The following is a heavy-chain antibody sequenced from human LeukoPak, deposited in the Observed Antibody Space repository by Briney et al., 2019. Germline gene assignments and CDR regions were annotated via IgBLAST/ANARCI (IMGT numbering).Heavy chain of an antibody. CDR2: IIGSSGST. V-gene: IGHV3-23*01. CDR3: AKGAYDYIEIAYFDY. J-gene: IGHJ4*02. CDR1: GFSFNNYA. D-gene: IGHD5-12*01. Sequence: PGGSLRLSCVASGFSFNNYAMNWVRQAPGKGLEWVSLIIGSSGSTFYADSVKGRFTISRDKSKNTLYLQTNSLRAEDMAVYYCAKGAYDYIEIAYFDYWGQGSLVIVSS.